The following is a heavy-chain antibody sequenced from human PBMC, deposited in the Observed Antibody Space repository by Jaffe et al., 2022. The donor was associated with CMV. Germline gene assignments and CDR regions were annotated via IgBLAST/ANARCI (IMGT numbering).Heavy chain of an antibody. CDR2: INHSGST. CDR1: GGSFSGYY. D-gene: IGHD3-3*01. J-gene: IGHJ4*02. Sequence: QVQLQQWGAGLLKPSETLSLTCAVYGGSFSGYYWSWIRQPPGKGLEWIGEINHSGSTNYNPSLKSRVTISVDTSKNQFSLKLSSVTAADTAVYYCARGLPLPEWLPLDYWGQGTLVTVSS. V-gene: IGHV4-34*01. CDR3: ARGLPLPEWLPLDY.